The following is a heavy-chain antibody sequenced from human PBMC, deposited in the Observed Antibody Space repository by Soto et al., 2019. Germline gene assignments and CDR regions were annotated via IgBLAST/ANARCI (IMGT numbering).Heavy chain of an antibody. J-gene: IGHJ4*02. CDR2: ISGSGGST. D-gene: IGHD2-15*01. CDR3: AKGRYCSGGSCYSDFDY. V-gene: IGHV3-23*01. Sequence: EVQLLESGGGLVQPGGSLRLSCAASGFTFSSYAMSWVRQAPGKGLEWVSAISGSGGSTYYADSVKGRFTISRDNSKSTLYLQMNSLRAEDAAVYYCAKGRYCSGGSCYSDFDYWGQGTLVTVSS. CDR1: GFTFSSYA.